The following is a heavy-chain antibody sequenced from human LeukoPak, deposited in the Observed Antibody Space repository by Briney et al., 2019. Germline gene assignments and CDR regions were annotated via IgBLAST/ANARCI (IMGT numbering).Heavy chain of an antibody. CDR3: ARSDILTGYYYFDY. CDR1: GFTVSSNY. Sequence: SGGSLRLSCAASGFTVSSNYMSWVRQAPGKGLEWVSVISGSGGSTYYADSVKGRFTISRDNSKNTLYLQMNSLRAEDTAVYYCARSDILTGYYYFDYWGQGTLVTVSS. D-gene: IGHD3-9*01. CDR2: ISGSGGST. V-gene: IGHV3-53*01. J-gene: IGHJ4*02.